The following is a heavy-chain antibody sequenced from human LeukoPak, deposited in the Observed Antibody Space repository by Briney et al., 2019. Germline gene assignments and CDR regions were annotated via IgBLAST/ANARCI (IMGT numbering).Heavy chain of an antibody. CDR2: ISAYNGNT. V-gene: IGHV1-18*01. Sequence: GASVKVSCKASGYTFSTYAMHWVRQAPGQGLEWMGWISAYNGNTNYAQKLQGRVTMTTDTSTSTAYMELRSLRSDDTAVYYCARASDGAAPRSFDYWGQGTLVTVSS. D-gene: IGHD3-10*01. J-gene: IGHJ4*02. CDR1: GYTFSTYA. CDR3: ARASDGAAPRSFDY.